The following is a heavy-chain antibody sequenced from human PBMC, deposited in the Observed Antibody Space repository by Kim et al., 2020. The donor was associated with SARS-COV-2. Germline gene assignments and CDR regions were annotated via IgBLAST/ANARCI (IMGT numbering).Heavy chain of an antibody. CDR3: ARDDIVVVVAANAVDY. Sequence: SVKGRFTISRDNAKNSLYLQMNSLRAEDTAVYYCARDDIVVVVAANAVDYWGQGTLVTVSS. V-gene: IGHV3-21*01. J-gene: IGHJ4*02. D-gene: IGHD2-15*01.